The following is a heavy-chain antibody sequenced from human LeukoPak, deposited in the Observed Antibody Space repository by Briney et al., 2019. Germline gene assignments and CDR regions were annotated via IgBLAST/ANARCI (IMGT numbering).Heavy chain of an antibody. J-gene: IGHJ4*02. CDR2: INPNSGDT. V-gene: IGHV1-2*02. CDR1: GYTFSGFY. Sequence: ASVRVSCKAPGYTFSGFYMHWVRQAPGQGLEWMGWINPNSGDTDYAQKFQGRVTMTRDTSISTAYMDLSRLTSDDTAVYYCARRHMVFGIDYWGQGSLVTVSS. CDR3: ARRHMVFGIDY. D-gene: IGHD3-10*01.